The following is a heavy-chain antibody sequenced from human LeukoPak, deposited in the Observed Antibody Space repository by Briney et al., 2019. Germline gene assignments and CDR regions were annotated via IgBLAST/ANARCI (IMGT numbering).Heavy chain of an antibody. V-gene: IGHV4-34*01. D-gene: IGHD3-9*01. Sequence: SETLSLTCAVYGGSFSGYYWSWIRQPPGKGLEWIGEINHSGSTNYNPSLKSRVTISVDTSKNQFSLKLSSVTAADTAVYYCARRRKERYFDWLSYWGQGTLVSVSS. CDR3: ARRRKERYFDWLSY. CDR1: GGSFSGYY. CDR2: INHSGST. J-gene: IGHJ4*02.